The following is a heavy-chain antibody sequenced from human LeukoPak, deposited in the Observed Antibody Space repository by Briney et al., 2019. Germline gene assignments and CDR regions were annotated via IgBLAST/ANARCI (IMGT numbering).Heavy chain of an antibody. V-gene: IGHV1-46*01. Sequence: ASVKVSCKASGYTFTSYYMHWVRQAPGQGLEWMGIINPSGGSTSYAQKFQGRVTMTRDTSTSTVYMELSSLRSEDTAVYYCAREPGDYDSSDYNFDYWGQGTLVTVSS. D-gene: IGHD3-22*01. CDR1: GYTFTSYY. CDR3: AREPGDYDSSDYNFDY. J-gene: IGHJ4*02. CDR2: INPSGGST.